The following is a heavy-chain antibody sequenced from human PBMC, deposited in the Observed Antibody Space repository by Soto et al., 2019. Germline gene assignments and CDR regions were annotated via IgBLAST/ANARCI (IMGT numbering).Heavy chain of an antibody. CDR2: INAGNGNT. CDR3: ARPHFSSCYYFDY. Sequence: QVQLVQSGAEVKKPGASVKVSCKASGYTFTSYAMHWVRQAPGQRLEWMGWINAGNGNTKYSQKFQGRVTITRDTSASTAYMELSSMRSEDTAVYYCARPHFSSCYYFDYWGQGTLVTVSS. D-gene: IGHD6-13*01. CDR1: GYTFTSYA. V-gene: IGHV1-3*01. J-gene: IGHJ4*02.